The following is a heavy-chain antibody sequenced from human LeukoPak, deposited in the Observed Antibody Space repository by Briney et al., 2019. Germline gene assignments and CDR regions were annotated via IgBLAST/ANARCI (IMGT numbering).Heavy chain of an antibody. CDR2: IKQDGIEK. Sequence: GGSLRLSCAASGFTFSNFWTTWIRQAPGKGLEWVANIKQDGIEKYYVDSVEGRFTVSRDNTENTLFLQMDSLRAEDTAVYYCARGSSGYYCDHFQTWGQGSLVTVSS. D-gene: IGHD3-22*01. CDR3: ARGSSGYYCDHFQT. V-gene: IGHV3-7*01. CDR1: GFTFSNFW. J-gene: IGHJ1*01.